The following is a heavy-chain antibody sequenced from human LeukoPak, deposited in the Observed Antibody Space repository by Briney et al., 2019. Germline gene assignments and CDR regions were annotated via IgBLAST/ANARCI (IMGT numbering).Heavy chain of an antibody. Sequence: GGSLRLSCAASGLTFDDYAMHWVRQAPGKGLEWVSLISEDGGSTYYADSVKGRFTISRDNSNNSPYLQMNSLRLEDTALYYCAKSIAAAGYYYYGMDVWGQGTTVTVSS. J-gene: IGHJ6*02. CDR2: ISEDGGST. V-gene: IGHV3-43*02. CDR1: GLTFDDYA. D-gene: IGHD6-13*01. CDR3: AKSIAAAGYYYYGMDV.